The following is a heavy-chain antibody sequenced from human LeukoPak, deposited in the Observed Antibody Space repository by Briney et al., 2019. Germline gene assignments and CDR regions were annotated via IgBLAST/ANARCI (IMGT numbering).Heavy chain of an antibody. CDR3: TTFPSSWSGYYQPNWFDP. J-gene: IGHJ5*02. V-gene: IGHV3-15*01. CDR1: GFTFSNAW. Sequence: GGSLRLSCAASGFTFSNAWMSWVRQAPAKGLGWVGRIKSKTDGGTTDYAAPMKGRFTLPRDASKNTLYLQMNSLKTEDTAVYYCTTFPSSWSGYYQPNWFDPWGQGTLVTVSS. CDR2: IKSKTDGGTT. D-gene: IGHD3-3*01.